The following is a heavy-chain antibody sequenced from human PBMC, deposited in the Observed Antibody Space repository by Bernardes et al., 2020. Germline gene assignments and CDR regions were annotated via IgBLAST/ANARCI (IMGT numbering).Heavy chain of an antibody. D-gene: IGHD3-16*01. CDR3: VEGASAPGY. J-gene: IGHJ4*02. Sequence: GGSLRLSCAASGFTFSDHSMNWVRQAPGKGLEWVSFISSSSYYIDYGDSVKGRFTISRDNAKNSLYLQMNSLRPEDTAVYYCVEGASAPGYWGQGTLVTVSS. V-gene: IGHV3-21*01. CDR2: ISSSSYYI. CDR1: GFTFSDHS.